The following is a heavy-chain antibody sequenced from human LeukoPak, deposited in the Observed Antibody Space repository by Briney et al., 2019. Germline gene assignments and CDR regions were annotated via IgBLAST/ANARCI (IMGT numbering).Heavy chain of an antibody. J-gene: IGHJ4*02. CDR1: GGSISSYY. D-gene: IGHD3-10*01. V-gene: IGHV4-59*01. Sequence: SETLSLTCTVSGGSISSYYWSWLRQPPGKGLEWIGYIYYSGSTNYNPSLKSRVTISVDTSKNQFSLKLSSVTAADTAVYFCARHSSYYGNFDYWGQGTLVTVSS. CDR3: ARHSSYYGNFDY. CDR2: IYYSGST.